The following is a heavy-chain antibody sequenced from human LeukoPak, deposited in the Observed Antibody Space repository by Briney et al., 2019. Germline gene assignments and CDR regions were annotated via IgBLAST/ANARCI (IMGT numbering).Heavy chain of an antibody. CDR2: IYYSGST. J-gene: IGHJ6*03. CDR1: GGSINSHH. Sequence: PSETLSLSCTVSGGSINSHHWSWIRQPPGKGLEWIGYIYYSGSTSYNPSLKSRVTISVDTSKNQFSLKLSPVTAADTAVYYCARGGGYPDYYYYMDVWGRGTTVTVSS. CDR3: ARGGGYPDYYYYMDV. V-gene: IGHV4-59*11. D-gene: IGHD3-16*02.